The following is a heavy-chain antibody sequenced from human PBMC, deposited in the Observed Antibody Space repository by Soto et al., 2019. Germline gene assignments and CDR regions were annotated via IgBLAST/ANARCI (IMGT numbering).Heavy chain of an antibody. CDR3: ARGRGGIIAQVLDY. D-gene: IGHD3-10*01. Sequence: PGGSLRLSCAASGFSFSEYGMNWVRQAPGKGLEWVSYTSSSSGTIYYADSVKGRFTISRDNAKNSLFLQMNSLRDEDAAVYYCARGRGGIIAQVLDYWGHGALVTVSS. V-gene: IGHV3-48*02. CDR1: GFSFSEYG. J-gene: IGHJ4*01. CDR2: TSSSSGTI.